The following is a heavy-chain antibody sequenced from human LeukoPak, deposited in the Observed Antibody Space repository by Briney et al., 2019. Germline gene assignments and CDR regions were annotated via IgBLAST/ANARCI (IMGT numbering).Heavy chain of an antibody. D-gene: IGHD4-17*01. CDR3: ARSGGDYSDY. Sequence: SETLSLTCAVYGGSFSGYYWSWIRQPPGKGLEWIGEINHSGSTNYNPSLKSRVTISVDTSKNQFSLKLSSVTAADTAVYYCARSGGDYSDYWGQGTLVTVSS. J-gene: IGHJ4*02. CDR1: GGSFSGYY. V-gene: IGHV4-34*01. CDR2: INHSGST.